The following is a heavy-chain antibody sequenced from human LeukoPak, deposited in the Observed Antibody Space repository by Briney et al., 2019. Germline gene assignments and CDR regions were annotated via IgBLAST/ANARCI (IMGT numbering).Heavy chain of an antibody. Sequence: PGGSLRLSCAASGFTVSSNYMSWVRQAPGKGLEWVSVIYSGGSTYYADSVKGRFTISRDNSKNTLYLQMNSLRAEDTAVYYCARSLDHYYGMDVWGQGTTVTVSS. D-gene: IGHD2-2*03. CDR3: ARSLDHYYGMDV. CDR1: GFTVSSNY. CDR2: IYSGGST. J-gene: IGHJ6*02. V-gene: IGHV3-53*01.